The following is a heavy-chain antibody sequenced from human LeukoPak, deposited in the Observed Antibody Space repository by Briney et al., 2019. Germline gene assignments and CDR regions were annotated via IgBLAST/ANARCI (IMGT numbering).Heavy chain of an antibody. V-gene: IGHV3-21*01. CDR1: GFTFSDYS. J-gene: IGHJ6*02. Sequence: GGSLRLSCEVSGFTFSDYSLNWVRQAPGKGLEWVSSITSTGAYMYYADSVKGRFTISRDNAKRSLYLQMNSLRAEDTAVYYCVREVLTGYQPRDPYYYGMDVWGQGTTVTVSS. CDR2: ITSTGAYM. D-gene: IGHD3-9*01. CDR3: VREVLTGYQPRDPYYYGMDV.